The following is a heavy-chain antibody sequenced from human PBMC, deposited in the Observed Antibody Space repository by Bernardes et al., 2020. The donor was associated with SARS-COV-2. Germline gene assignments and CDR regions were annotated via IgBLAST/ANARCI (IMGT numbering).Heavy chain of an antibody. CDR2: IYWDDDK. D-gene: IGHD3-10*01. J-gene: IGHJ5*02. V-gene: IGHV2-5*02. CDR3: GNSAIIRGIIVKKNWFDP. Sequence: SGPTLVKPTQTLTLTCTFSGFSLSTRGVGVGWIRQPPGKALEWLALIYWDDDKRYSPSLKSRLTITKDTSKNEVVLTMTDMDPVDTATYYCGNSAIIRGIIVKKNWFDPWGQGTLVTVSS. CDR1: GFSLSTRGVG.